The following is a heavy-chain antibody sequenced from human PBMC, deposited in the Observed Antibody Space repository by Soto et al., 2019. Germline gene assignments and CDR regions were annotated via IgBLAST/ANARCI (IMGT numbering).Heavy chain of an antibody. CDR3: ARGGKSGFEGLSV. Sequence: NPSETLSLTCIVSGSSISTYYWTRIRQPPGKGLEWIGHVFYGGGTKYNPSLKSRVTISAADGSKAQVPLTLTSVTAADTAVYYCARGGKSGFEGLSVWCQGTLVPLS. D-gene: IGHD3-3*01. V-gene: IGHV4-59*01. J-gene: IGHJ4*02. CDR1: GSSISTYY. CDR2: VFYGGGT.